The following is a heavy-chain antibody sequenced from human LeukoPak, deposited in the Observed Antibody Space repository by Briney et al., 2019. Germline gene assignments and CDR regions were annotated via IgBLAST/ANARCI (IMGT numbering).Heavy chain of an antibody. CDR1: VFTVSSNY. D-gene: IGHD2-15*01. CDR2: IYSGGST. CDR3: ARETSKGSDY. V-gene: IGHV3-66*02. J-gene: IGHJ4*02. Sequence: GGSLRLSCSAYVFTVSSNYMSWVRQAPGKGLEWVSVIYSGGSTYYADSVKGRFTISRDNSKNTLYLQMNSLRAEDTAVYYCARETSKGSDYWGQGTLVTVSS.